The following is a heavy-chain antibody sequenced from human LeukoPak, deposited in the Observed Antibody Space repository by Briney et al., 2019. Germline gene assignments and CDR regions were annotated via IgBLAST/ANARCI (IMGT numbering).Heavy chain of an antibody. CDR2: IYSGGST. V-gene: IGHV3-53*01. D-gene: IGHD2-2*01. CDR1: GFAVSSNY. CDR3: ARYATIVVVPAAIDYYYGMDV. Sequence: PGGSLRLSCAASGFAVSSNYMSWVRQAPGKGLEWVPVIYSGGSTYYADSVKGRFTISRDNSKNTLYLQMNSLRAEDTAVYYCARYATIVVVPAAIDYYYGMDVWGQGTTVTVSS. J-gene: IGHJ6*02.